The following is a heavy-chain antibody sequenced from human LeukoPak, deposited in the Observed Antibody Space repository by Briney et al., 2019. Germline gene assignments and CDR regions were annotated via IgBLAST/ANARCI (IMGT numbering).Heavy chain of an antibody. CDR2: ISYDGSNK. V-gene: IGHV3-30*03. Sequence: GGSLRLSCAASGFTFSSYSMNWVRQAPGKGLEWVAVISYDGSNKYYADSVKGRFTISRDNSKNTLYLQMNSLRAEDTAVYYCARSRYSGRRRGFDPWGQGTLVTVSS. CDR3: ARSRYSGRRRGFDP. J-gene: IGHJ5*02. D-gene: IGHD1-26*01. CDR1: GFTFSSYS.